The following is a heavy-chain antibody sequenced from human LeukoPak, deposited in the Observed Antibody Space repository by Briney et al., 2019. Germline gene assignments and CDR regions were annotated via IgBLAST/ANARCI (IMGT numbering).Heavy chain of an antibody. J-gene: IGHJ6*03. CDR2: INSDGSST. D-gene: IGHD3-3*01. Sequence: GGSLRLSCAASGFTFSSYWMHWVRQAPGKGLAWVSRINSDGSSTSYADSVKGRFTISRDNAKNTLYLQMNSLRAEDTAVYYCARTPDYDFWRDYYYMDVWGKGTTVTVSS. V-gene: IGHV3-74*01. CDR1: GFTFSSYW. CDR3: ARTPDYDFWRDYYYMDV.